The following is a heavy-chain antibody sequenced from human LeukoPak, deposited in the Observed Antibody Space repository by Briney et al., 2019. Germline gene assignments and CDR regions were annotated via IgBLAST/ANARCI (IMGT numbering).Heavy chain of an antibody. CDR2: IYRTEDN. CDR3: ARDPHCSSNNCPYDY. CDR1: GGSISNSDW. Sequence: SDTLSLTCAVSGGSISNSDWWRWVRQPPGRGLEWIGYIYRTEDNNYNPSLKSRVTMSVDKSQNRFSLKLTSVTAADTAVYYCARDPHCSSNNCPYDYWGQGILVIVSS. D-gene: IGHD2-2*01. J-gene: IGHJ4*02. V-gene: IGHV4-4*02.